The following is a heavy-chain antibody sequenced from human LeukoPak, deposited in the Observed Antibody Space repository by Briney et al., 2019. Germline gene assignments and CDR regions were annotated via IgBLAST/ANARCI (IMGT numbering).Heavy chain of an antibody. J-gene: IGHJ4*02. Sequence: GGSLRLSCAASGFTFRGYGMSWVRQAPGKGLEWVSGISASGGTTYYADCVKGRFTISRDNSKNTLYLQMNPLRAEDTAVYYCAKGVPYGDYSHFDYWGQGTLVTVSS. V-gene: IGHV3-23*01. CDR3: AKGVPYGDYSHFDY. CDR2: ISASGGTT. CDR1: GFTFRGYG. D-gene: IGHD4-17*01.